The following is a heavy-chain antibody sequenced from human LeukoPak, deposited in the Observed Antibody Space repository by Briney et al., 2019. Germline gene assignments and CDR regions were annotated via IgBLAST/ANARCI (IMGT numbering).Heavy chain of an antibody. CDR2: IYYSGSA. CDR3: ARGDSDSNSYFSDF. J-gene: IGHJ4*02. CDR1: GGSISRYY. V-gene: IGHV4-59*01. Sequence: SETLSLTCTVSGGSISRYYWNWIRKPPGKGLEWIGYIYYSGSANYNPYLKSRVTISVDMSMNQFSLRLSSVAAADTAVYYCARGDSDSNSYFSDFWGQGTLVTVSS. D-gene: IGHD3-22*01.